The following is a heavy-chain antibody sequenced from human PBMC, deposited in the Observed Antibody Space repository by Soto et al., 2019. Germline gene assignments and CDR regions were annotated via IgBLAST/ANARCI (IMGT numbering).Heavy chain of an antibody. CDR3: AKGRGGSGSLTPRVDF. J-gene: IGHJ4*02. CDR1: GFTFNNYA. CDR2: ISGGGDTT. V-gene: IGHV3-23*01. D-gene: IGHD3-10*01. Sequence: EVQLLESGGGLVQPGGSLRLSCAASGFTFNNYAMTWVHQAPGKGLEWVSAISGGGDTTSYADSVKGRFTVSRDGSKNTLYLQMSSLRAEDTALYYCAKGRGGSGSLTPRVDFWGQGTLVTASS.